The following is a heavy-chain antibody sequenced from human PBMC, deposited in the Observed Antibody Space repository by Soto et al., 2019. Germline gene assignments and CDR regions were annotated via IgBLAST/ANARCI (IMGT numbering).Heavy chain of an antibody. CDR2: INQNGGST. J-gene: IGHJ4*01. D-gene: IGHD1-1*01. Sequence: QVQLVQSGAELKKPGASENISCKASGYNFNNFYIHWVRQTHGQGLEWMWGINQNGGSTNYAPKFQGRLSKARDTATDTAYMEPSSLRTDGTALYYSARVGVYLNALLNWGQGPAVTGSS. CDR3: ARVGVYLNALLN. V-gene: IGHV1-46*02. CDR1: GYNFNNFY.